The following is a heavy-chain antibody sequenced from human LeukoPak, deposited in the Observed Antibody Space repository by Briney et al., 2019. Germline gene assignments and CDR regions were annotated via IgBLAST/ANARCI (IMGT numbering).Heavy chain of an antibody. CDR1: GFTFRSYG. Sequence: GGSLRLSCAASGFTFRSYGMNCFRQAPGKGLEGGAVISYDESKKYYGDSVRGRFTISRDNSKNTLYLQMNSLRAEDTAIYYCAKVPKAYSNSWYIDYWGQGTLVTVSS. D-gene: IGHD6-13*01. J-gene: IGHJ4*02. CDR3: AKVPKAYSNSWYIDY. CDR2: ISYDESKK. V-gene: IGHV3-30*18.